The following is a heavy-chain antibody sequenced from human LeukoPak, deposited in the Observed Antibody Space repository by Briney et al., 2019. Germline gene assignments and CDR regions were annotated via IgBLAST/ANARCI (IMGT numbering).Heavy chain of an antibody. V-gene: IGHV1-2*06. CDR2: INPNSGAT. D-gene: IGHD2-15*01. Sequence: ASVKVSCKASGYTFTGYYMHWVRQAPGQGLEWMGRINPNSGATNYAQKFQGRVTMTRDTSISTAYMELSRLRSDDTAVYYCARDGALVAATVTNYYYYGMDVWGQGTTVTVSS. CDR3: ARDGALVAATVTNYYYYGMDV. J-gene: IGHJ6*02. CDR1: GYTFTGYY.